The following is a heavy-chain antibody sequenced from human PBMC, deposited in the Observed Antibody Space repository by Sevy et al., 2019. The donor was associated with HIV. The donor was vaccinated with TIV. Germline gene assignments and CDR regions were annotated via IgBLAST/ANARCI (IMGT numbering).Heavy chain of an antibody. Sequence: GGSLRLSGAASGFAFSTYSMNWVRQAPGKGLEWVSSISGSGSYIYYADSVQGRVAISRDNAKSSLYLQMNSLRAEDTAVYYCVREAANVRYFDYWGQGTLVTVSS. CDR1: GFAFSTYS. CDR2: ISGSGSYI. D-gene: IGHD3-10*02. J-gene: IGHJ4*02. CDR3: VREAANVRYFDY. V-gene: IGHV3-21*01.